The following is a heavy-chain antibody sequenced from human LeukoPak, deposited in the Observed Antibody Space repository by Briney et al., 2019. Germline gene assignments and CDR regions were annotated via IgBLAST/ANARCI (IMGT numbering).Heavy chain of an antibody. CDR1: GFAFNTYL. CDR2: IRGDGTNP. D-gene: IGHD2/OR15-2a*01. V-gene: IGHV3-74*01. J-gene: IGHJ5*02. Sequence: GGSLRLSCAASGFAFNTYLMHSVRQVPGKGLVWVSRIRGDGTNPIYADSVKGRFTISRDNAKNTLYPQMNSLRAEDTAVYYCARDTYYAPFDPWGQGTLVTVSS. CDR3: ARDTYYAPFDP.